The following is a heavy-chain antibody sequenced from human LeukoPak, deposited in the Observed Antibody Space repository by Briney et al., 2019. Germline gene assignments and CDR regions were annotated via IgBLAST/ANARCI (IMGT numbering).Heavy chain of an antibody. CDR1: GFTVSSTY. CDR2: IYTGGTI. D-gene: IGHD3-10*01. V-gene: IGHV3-53*01. Sequence: GGSLRLSCAASGFTVSSTYMNWVRQAPGKGLDWVAVIYTGGTIYYAGSVKGRFTISRDNSKNTLYLQMNSLRVEDTAVYYCARDPVKRDYYGSGRRLDYWGQGTLVTVSS. J-gene: IGHJ4*02. CDR3: ARDPVKRDYYGSGRRLDY.